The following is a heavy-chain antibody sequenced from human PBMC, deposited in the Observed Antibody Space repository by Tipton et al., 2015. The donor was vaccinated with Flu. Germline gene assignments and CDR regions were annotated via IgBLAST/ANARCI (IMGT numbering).Heavy chain of an antibody. CDR3: ARDNRRSIWDQFHFDY. D-gene: IGHD6-13*01. CDR1: GFIFRNYW. J-gene: IGHJ4*02. Sequence: SLRLSCTTSGFIFRNYWLNWVRQAPGKGLEWVANIKQDGSEKGYADSVEGRFTISRDNVKNSLYLQMNSLRVDDTAVYYCARDNRRSIWDQFHFDYWGRGVLVTVSS. V-gene: IGHV3-7*01. CDR2: IKQDGSEK.